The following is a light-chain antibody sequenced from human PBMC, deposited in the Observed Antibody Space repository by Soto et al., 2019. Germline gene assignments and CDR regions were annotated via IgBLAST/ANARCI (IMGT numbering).Light chain of an antibody. Sequence: ATLMTQSPSSLSASVGDRVTISCRASQGISNYLAWYQQRPGKAPKLLIFGATTLQSGVPSRFSASGSGPDFTLTISSLQPEDFATYYCLQDYNYPWTFGQGTKVEIK. J-gene: IGKJ1*01. CDR2: GAT. V-gene: IGKV1-6*01. CDR3: LQDYNYPWT. CDR1: QGISNY.